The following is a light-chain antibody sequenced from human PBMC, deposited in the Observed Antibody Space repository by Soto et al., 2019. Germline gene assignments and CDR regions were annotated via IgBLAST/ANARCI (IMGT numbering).Light chain of an antibody. Sequence: DIQMTQSPSSLSASVGDRVIINCRASQSISNYLHWYQQKPGKAPNLLIYTASSLQNGVPSRFNGSGSGTDFTLTISSLQPEDFATYYCQQTYSTPRGTFGQGAKVEIK. CDR2: TAS. V-gene: IGKV1-39*01. J-gene: IGKJ1*01. CDR1: QSISNY. CDR3: QQTYSTPRGT.